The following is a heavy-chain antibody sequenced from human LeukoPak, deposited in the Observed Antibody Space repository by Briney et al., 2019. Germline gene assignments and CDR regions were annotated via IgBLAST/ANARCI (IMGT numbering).Heavy chain of an antibody. V-gene: IGHV3-23*01. CDR1: GFSFSTYA. J-gene: IGHJ4*02. CDR2: ISGSGGST. CDR3: AKGRGTMTTVTASDY. D-gene: IGHD4-17*01. Sequence: GGSLRLSCAASGFSFSTYAMSWVRQPPGKGLGWVSSISGSGGSTYYADSVKGRFTISRDNSRNTLYLQMNSLRAEDTAVYYCAKGRGTMTTVTASDYWGQGTLVTVSS.